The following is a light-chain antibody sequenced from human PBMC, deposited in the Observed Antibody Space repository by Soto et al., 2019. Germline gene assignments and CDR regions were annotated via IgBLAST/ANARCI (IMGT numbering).Light chain of an antibody. J-gene: IGKJ2*01. V-gene: IGKV3-15*01. Sequence: DIVMTQSPVTLSVSPGERATISSRASQRVSSNVVWYQQKPGQAPRLLINGASTSATSIPARFSGSGSETEVTLIIISLQSEDVAVYYCQQYNNWPPYTFGQGTKVDIK. CDR2: GAS. CDR1: QRVSSN. CDR3: QQYNNWPPYT.